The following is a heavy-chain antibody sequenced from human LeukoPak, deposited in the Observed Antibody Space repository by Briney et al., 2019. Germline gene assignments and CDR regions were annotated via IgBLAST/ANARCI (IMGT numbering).Heavy chain of an antibody. CDR1: GCTFSSYA. J-gene: IGHJ4*02. V-gene: IGHV3-23*01. CDR2: ISGSGGST. Sequence: GGSLRLSCAASGCTFSSYAMSWVRQAPGKGLEWVSAISGSGGSTYYADSVKGRFTISRDNAKNSLYLQVNSLRADDTAVYYCASSTSRAGGPGGHSFDYWGQGTLVTVSS. CDR3: ASSTSRAGGPGGHSFDY. D-gene: IGHD2-2*01.